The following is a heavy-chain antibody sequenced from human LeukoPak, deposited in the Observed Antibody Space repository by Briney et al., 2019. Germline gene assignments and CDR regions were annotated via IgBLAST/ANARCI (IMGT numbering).Heavy chain of an antibody. CDR2: IRRKVNNYAT. CDR1: GFTFSGSA. V-gene: IGHV3-73*01. Sequence: QLGGSLRLSCAASGFTFSGSAMHWVRQASGKGLEWVGRIRRKVNNYATAYAASVKGRFTVSRDDSKNTAYLQMDSLKTEDTAVYYCASAQISPDAFEIWGQGTMVTVSS. J-gene: IGHJ3*02. CDR3: ASAQISPDAFEI.